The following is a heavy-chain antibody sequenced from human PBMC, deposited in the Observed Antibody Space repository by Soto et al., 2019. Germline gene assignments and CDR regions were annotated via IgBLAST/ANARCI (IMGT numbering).Heavy chain of an antibody. V-gene: IGHV1-3*01. Sequence: ASVKVSCKASGYTFTSYAMHWVRQAPGQRLEWMGWINAGNGNTKYSQKFQGRVTITRDTSASTAYMELSSLRSEDTAVYYCARDRGMVRRNYYYYGMDVWGQGTTVTVSS. J-gene: IGHJ6*02. CDR1: GYTFTSYA. CDR2: INAGNGNT. D-gene: IGHD3-10*01. CDR3: ARDRGMVRRNYYYYGMDV.